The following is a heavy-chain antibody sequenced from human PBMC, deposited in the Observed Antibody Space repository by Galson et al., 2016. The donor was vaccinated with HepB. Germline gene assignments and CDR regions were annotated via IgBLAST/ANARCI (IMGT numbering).Heavy chain of an antibody. V-gene: IGHV4-59*02. CDR3: ARATDYDYWSDSPEY. J-gene: IGHJ4*02. CDR1: GGSVSSYY. Sequence: ETLSLTCTVSGGSVSSYYWSWIRQPPGKGLEWIGYLSFNGRTSYNPSLKSRVTILVDTSKNQFSLKLSSVTAADTAVYYCARATDYDYWSDSPEYWGQGILVTVSS. D-gene: IGHD3-3*01. CDR2: LSFNGRT.